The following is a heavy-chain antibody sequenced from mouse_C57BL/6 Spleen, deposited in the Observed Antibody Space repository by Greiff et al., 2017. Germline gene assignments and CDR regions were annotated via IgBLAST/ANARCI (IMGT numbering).Heavy chain of an antibody. D-gene: IGHD1-1*01. J-gene: IGHJ2*01. Sequence: QVQLQQPGAELVRPGSSVKLSCKASGYTFTSYWMHWVKQRPIQGLEWIGNIDPSDSETHYNQKFKDKATLTVDKSSSTAYMQLSSLTSEDSAVYYCARGDYGSSYYFDYWGQCTTLTVSS. CDR1: GYTFTSYW. CDR2: IDPSDSET. V-gene: IGHV1-52*01. CDR3: ARGDYGSSYYFDY.